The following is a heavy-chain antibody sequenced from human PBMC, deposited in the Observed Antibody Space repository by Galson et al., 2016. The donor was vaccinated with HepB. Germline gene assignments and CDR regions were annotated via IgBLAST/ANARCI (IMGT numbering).Heavy chain of an antibody. V-gene: IGHV4-4*07. D-gene: IGHD2/OR15-2a*01. Sequence: LSLTCSVSGASITTYYWSWVRQSAGKGLEWLGRMYSTGTTNYNPSLKGRVTMSMDTSKNQFSLNLTSLTAADTAVYYCAREGPTTFDYWGQGTLVTVSS. CDR1: GASITTYY. CDR3: AREGPTTFDY. CDR2: MYSTGTT. J-gene: IGHJ4*02.